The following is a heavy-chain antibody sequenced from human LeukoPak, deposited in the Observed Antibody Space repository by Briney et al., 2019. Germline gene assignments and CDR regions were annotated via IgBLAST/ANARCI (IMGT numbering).Heavy chain of an antibody. CDR1: GFTFSSYG. Sequence: PGGSLRLSRAASGFTFSSYGMHWVRQAPGKGLEWVAFIRYDGSNKYYADSVKGRFTISRDNSKNTLYLQMNSLRAEDTAVYYCAKDSLIQQLVPYFQHWGQGTLVTVSS. CDR3: AKDSLIQQLVPYFQH. V-gene: IGHV3-30*02. CDR2: IRYDGSNK. D-gene: IGHD6-13*01. J-gene: IGHJ1*01.